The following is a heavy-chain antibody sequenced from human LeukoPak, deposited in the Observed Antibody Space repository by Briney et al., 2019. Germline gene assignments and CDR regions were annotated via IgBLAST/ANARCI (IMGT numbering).Heavy chain of an antibody. V-gene: IGHV3-53*01. CDR1: GFIFSSYN. D-gene: IGHD1-1*01. CDR2: IYSGGYT. Sequence: GGSLRLSCAASGFIFSSYNMNWVRQAPGKGLEWVSVIYSGGYTYYADSVKGRFTISRDNSNNTLYLQMNSLRDEDTAIYYCAKTGNPPTGDYWGQGTLVTVSS. CDR3: AKTGNPPTGDY. J-gene: IGHJ4*02.